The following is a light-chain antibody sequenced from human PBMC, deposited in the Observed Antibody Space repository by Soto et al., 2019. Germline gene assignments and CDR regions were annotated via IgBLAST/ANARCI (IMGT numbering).Light chain of an antibody. CDR1: QSISSW. Sequence: DIQMTQSPSILSASVGDRVTTTCRASQSISSWLAWYQQKPGKAPNLLIHKASHLESGVPSRFSGSGSGTEFTLTISSLQPGDFATYYCQHYNTYPWTFGQGTKV. CDR2: KAS. CDR3: QHYNTYPWT. V-gene: IGKV1-5*03. J-gene: IGKJ1*01.